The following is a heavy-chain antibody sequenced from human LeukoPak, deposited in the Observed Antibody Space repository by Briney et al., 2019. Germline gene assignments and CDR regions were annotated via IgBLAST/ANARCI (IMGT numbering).Heavy chain of an antibody. D-gene: IGHD2-21*01. CDR1: GGSISSYS. V-gene: IGHV3-23*01. J-gene: IGHJ5*02. CDR3: ARSAGPTIYNWFDA. CDR2: ISASGGST. Sequence: ETLSLTCSVSGGSISSYSWNWVRQAPGKGLEWVSSISASGGSTYYADSVKGRFTISRDNSKNTLYLQMNSLRAADTAVYYCARSAGPTIYNWFDAWGQGTLVTVSS.